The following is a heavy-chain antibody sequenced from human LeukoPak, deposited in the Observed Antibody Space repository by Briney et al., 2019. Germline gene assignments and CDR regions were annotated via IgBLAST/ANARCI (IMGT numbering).Heavy chain of an antibody. V-gene: IGHV1-2*02. CDR1: GYTFTGYY. Sequence: ASVKVSCKASGYTFTGYYMHWVRQAPGQGLGWMGWINPNSGGTNYAQKFQGRVTMTRDTSISKAYMELSRVRSDDTAVYYCARDLGTYYYDFDYWGQGTLVTVSS. CDR3: ARDLGTYYYDFDY. D-gene: IGHD3-10*01. J-gene: IGHJ4*02. CDR2: INPNSGGT.